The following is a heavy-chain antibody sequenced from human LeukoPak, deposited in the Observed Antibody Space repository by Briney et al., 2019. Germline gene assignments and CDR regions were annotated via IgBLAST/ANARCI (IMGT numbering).Heavy chain of an antibody. CDR3: ARRVTIFGVVNFDY. V-gene: IGHV4-38-2*01. CDR1: GYSISSGYY. CDR2: IYHSGST. D-gene: IGHD3-3*01. J-gene: IGHJ4*02. Sequence: SETLSLTCAVSGYSISSGYYWGWIRQPPGKGLGWIGSIYHSGSTYYNPSLKSRVTISVDTSKNQFSLKLSSVTAADTAVYYCARRVTIFGVVNFDYWGQGTLVTVSS.